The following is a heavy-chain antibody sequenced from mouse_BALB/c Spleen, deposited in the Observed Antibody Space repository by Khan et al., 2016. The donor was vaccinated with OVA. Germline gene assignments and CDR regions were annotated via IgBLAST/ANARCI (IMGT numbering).Heavy chain of an antibody. Sequence: VQLQQSGLGLVKPSQSLSLTCTVTGYSITTNYAWDWIRQFPGNKLEWMGYISYSGSTSYNPSLKSRISITRDTSKNQFFLQLNSVTTEDTATYYCARENYYGYAVDYWGQGTSVTVSS. V-gene: IGHV3-2*02. CDR3: ARENYYGYAVDY. D-gene: IGHD1-1*01. CDR1: GYSITTNYA. J-gene: IGHJ4*01. CDR2: ISYSGST.